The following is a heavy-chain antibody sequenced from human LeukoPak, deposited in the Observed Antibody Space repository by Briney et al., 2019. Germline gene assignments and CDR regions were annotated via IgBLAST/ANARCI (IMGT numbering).Heavy chain of an antibody. CDR3: ARGTFSYSHGYPAHYYMDV. V-gene: IGHV4-34*01. J-gene: IGHJ6*03. D-gene: IGHD5-18*01. CDR1: GFTFSSYW. CDR2: INHSGGA. Sequence: GSLRLSCAASGFTFSSYWMSWVRQPPGKGLEWIGEINHSGGANYNPSLKSRVTISVDMSKTQSSLRLSSMTAADTAVYYCARGTFSYSHGYPAHYYMDVWGKGTTVIVSS.